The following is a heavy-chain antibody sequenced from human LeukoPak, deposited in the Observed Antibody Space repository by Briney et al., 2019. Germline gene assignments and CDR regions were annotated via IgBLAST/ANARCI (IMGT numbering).Heavy chain of an antibody. CDR1: GYTFTSYY. CDR3: ARGRGVNYYGSGSYRYFDP. D-gene: IGHD3-10*01. J-gene: IGHJ5*02. Sequence: ASVKVSCKASGYTFTSYYMHWVRQAPGQGLEWMGIINPSGGSTSYAQKFQGRVTMTRDTSTSTVYMELSSLRSEDTAVYYCARGRGVNYYGSGSYRYFDPWGQGTLVTVSS. CDR2: INPSGGST. V-gene: IGHV1-46*01.